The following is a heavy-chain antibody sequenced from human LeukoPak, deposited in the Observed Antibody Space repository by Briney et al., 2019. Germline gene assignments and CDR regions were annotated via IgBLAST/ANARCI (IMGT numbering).Heavy chain of an antibody. V-gene: IGHV1-69*05. CDR1: GGTFSSYA. D-gene: IGHD1-14*01. CDR2: IIPIFGTA. Sequence: SVKVSCKASGGTFSSYAISWVRQAPGQGLEWMGRIIPIFGTANYAQKFQGRVTITTDESTSTAYMELSSLRSEDTAMYYCARVVGGATGNNWFDPWGQGTLVTLSS. CDR3: ARVVGGATGNNWFDP. J-gene: IGHJ5*02.